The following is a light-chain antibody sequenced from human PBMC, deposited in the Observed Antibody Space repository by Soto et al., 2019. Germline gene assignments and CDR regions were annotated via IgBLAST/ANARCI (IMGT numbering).Light chain of an antibody. J-gene: IGKJ1*01. Sequence: DIPMTQSPSTLSASVGDRVTITCRASQSMSSWLAWYQQKPGKAPKLLIYKASSLESGVPSRFSGSGSGTEFTLTISSLQPDDFATYYCQQYTNYPWTFGQGTKVEIK. V-gene: IGKV1-5*03. CDR2: KAS. CDR1: QSMSSW. CDR3: QQYTNYPWT.